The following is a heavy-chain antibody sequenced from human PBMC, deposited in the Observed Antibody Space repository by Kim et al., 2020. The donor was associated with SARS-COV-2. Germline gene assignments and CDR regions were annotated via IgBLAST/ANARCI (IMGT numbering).Heavy chain of an antibody. J-gene: IGHJ4*02. CDR2: SSSSI. V-gene: IGHV3-48*02. CDR3: AGDLFDY. Sequence: SSSSIYNADSVKGRFTSSRDNGKNSLYLQMSSLRDEDTAVYYCAGDLFDYWGQGALVTVSS.